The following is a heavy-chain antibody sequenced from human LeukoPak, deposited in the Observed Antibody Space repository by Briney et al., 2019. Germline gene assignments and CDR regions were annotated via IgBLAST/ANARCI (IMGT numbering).Heavy chain of an antibody. V-gene: IGHV3-30*18. J-gene: IGHJ5*02. CDR3: AKGPNGSGTYNWFDP. D-gene: IGHD3-10*01. CDR1: GFTFSGYG. Sequence: GGSLRLSCAASGFTFSGYGMHWVRQAPGKGLEWVALISYDRSNEYYVDSVKGRFTISRDNSKNTLYLQMNSLRTEDTAVYYCAKGPNGSGTYNWFDPWGQGTLVTVSS. CDR2: ISYDRSNE.